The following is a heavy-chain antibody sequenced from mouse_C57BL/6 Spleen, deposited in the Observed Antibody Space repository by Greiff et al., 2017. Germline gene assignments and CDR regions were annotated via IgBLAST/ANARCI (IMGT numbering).Heavy chain of an antibody. CDR3: ARSLYDYDEGFAY. J-gene: IGHJ3*01. D-gene: IGHD2-4*01. CDR1: GFTFSDYG. Sequence: EVMLVESGGGLVKPGGSLKLSCAASGFTFSDYGMHWVRQAPEKGLEWVAYISSGSSTIYYADTVKGRFTISRDNAKNTLFLQMTSLRSEDTAMYYCARSLYDYDEGFAYWGQGTLVTVSA. CDR2: ISSGSSTI. V-gene: IGHV5-17*01.